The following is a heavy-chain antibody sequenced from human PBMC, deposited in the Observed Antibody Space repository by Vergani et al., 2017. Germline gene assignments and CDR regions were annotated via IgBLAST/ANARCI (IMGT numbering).Heavy chain of an antibody. V-gene: IGHV1-69*06. Sequence: QVQLVQSGAEVKKPGSSVKVSCKASGGTFSSYAISWVRQAPGQGLEWMGGISPIFGTANYAQKFQGRVTITADKSTSAAYMELSSLRSEDTAVYYCARGTYYYDSSGYYYPDYYYYGMDVWGQGP. CDR1: GGTFSSYA. CDR3: ARGTYYYDSSGYYYPDYYYYGMDV. D-gene: IGHD3-22*01. CDR2: ISPIFGTA. J-gene: IGHJ6*02.